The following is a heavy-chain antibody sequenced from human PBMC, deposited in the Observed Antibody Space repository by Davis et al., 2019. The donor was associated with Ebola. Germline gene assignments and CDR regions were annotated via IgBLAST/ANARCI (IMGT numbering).Heavy chain of an antibody. CDR2: INGDSSTT. CDR3: ARTSGACSGGSCYLWFDP. V-gene: IGHV3-74*01. J-gene: IGHJ5*02. D-gene: IGHD2-15*01. CDR1: GFPFSTFQ. Sequence: HTGGSLRLSCSASGFPFSTFQMHWVRQAPGKGLVWVSHINGDSSTTTYADSVKGRFTISRDNAKNSLYLQMNSLRAEDTAVYYCARTSGACSGGSCYLWFDPWGQGTLVTVSS.